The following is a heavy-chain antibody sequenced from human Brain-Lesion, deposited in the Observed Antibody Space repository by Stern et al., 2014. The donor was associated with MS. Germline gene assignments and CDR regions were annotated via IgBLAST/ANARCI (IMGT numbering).Heavy chain of an antibody. D-gene: IGHD3-3*01. CDR3: ARDQRGITIFGVVTDYYYLGMDV. CDR1: GYIFTGYY. J-gene: IGHJ6*02. V-gene: IGHV1-2*02. CDR2: INPNTGGT. Sequence: MQLVESGAEVKKPGASVKVSCKTSGYIFTGYYINWVRQAPGQGLEWMAWINPNTGGTNYAQKFQGRVTMSRDTSISTAYVELSSLTSDDTAVYYCARDQRGITIFGVVTDYYYLGMDVWGQGTTVTVSS.